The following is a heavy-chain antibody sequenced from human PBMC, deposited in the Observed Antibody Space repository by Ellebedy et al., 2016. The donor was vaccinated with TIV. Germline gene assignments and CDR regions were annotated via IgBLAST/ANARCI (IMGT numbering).Heavy chain of an antibody. Sequence: SETLSLTCTVSGGSISSTSYYWGWIRQPPGKGLEWIAGIYYSGSTYYNPSLRSRVTISVDTSKNQFSLKLSSVTAADPAVYYCARHSTTVRGGLPDYWGQGTPVTVSS. CDR2: IYYSGST. CDR1: GGSISSTSYY. V-gene: IGHV4-39*01. D-gene: IGHD3-10*01. J-gene: IGHJ4*02. CDR3: ARHSTTVRGGLPDY.